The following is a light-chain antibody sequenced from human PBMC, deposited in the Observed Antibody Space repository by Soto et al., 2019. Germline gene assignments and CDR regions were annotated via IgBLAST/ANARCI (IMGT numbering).Light chain of an antibody. CDR3: QQYYSTPT. CDR2: WAS. Sequence: DIVMTQSPDSLAVSLGERATINCKSSQSVLYSSNNENYLAWYQQKPGQPPKLLIYWASTRESGVPDRFRGSGSGTDFTLTISTLQSDDVAVYYCQQYYSTPTVGAGNRVEIK. J-gene: IGKJ4*01. V-gene: IGKV4-1*01. CDR1: QSVLYSSNNENY.